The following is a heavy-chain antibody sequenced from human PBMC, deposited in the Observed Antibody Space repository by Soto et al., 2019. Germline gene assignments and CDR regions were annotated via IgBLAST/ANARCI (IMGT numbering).Heavy chain of an antibody. CDR2: IYTGGST. CDR3: ARVSTTAKTFDY. V-gene: IGHV3-53*01. Sequence: GGSLRLSCTTSGFTVGSSYMSWVRQAPGRGLEWVSVIYTGGSTYYADSVKGRFAISRDNSKNTLYLQMHSLRAEDTALYYCARVSTTAKTFDYWGQGTMVTVSS. CDR1: GFTVGSSY. J-gene: IGHJ4*02.